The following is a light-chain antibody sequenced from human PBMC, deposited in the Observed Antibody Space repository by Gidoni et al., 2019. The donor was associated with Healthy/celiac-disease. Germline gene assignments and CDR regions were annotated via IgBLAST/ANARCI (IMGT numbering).Light chain of an antibody. J-gene: IGKJ2*01. CDR2: GAS. CDR3: QQYGSSTGT. CDR1: QSVSSSY. Sequence: EIVLTQSPGTLSLSPGDRATLSCRASQSVSSSYLAWYQQKPGQAPRLLIYGASSRATGLPDRFSGSGSGTDFTLTISRLEPEDFAVYYCQQYGSSTGTFGQGTKLEIK. V-gene: IGKV3-20*01.